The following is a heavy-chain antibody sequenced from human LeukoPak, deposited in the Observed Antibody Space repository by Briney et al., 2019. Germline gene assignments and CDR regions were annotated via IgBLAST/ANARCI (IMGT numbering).Heavy chain of an antibody. CDR1: GYTFTGYY. CDR3: ARDRRYYDSSGYYYEPYYFDY. D-gene: IGHD3-22*01. CDR2: INPNSGGT. J-gene: IGHJ4*02. V-gene: IGHV1-2*02. Sequence: GASVKVSCKASGYTFTGYYIHWVRQAPGQGLEWMGWINPNSGGTNYAQKFQGRVTMTRDTSISTAYMELSRLRSDDTAVYYCARDRRYYDSSGYYYEPYYFDYWGQGTPVTVSS.